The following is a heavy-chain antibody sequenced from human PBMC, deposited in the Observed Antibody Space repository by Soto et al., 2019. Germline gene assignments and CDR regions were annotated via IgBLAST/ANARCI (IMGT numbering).Heavy chain of an antibody. Sequence: ASVKVSCKASEYSFTGHYLHCVRQAPGQGLEWMGWIDPNSGDTKYAQKFQDRVTMTSDTSSSTAYLDLTSLRPDDTAVYYCARDYGKSGYDYFEPWGKRTLVTASS. V-gene: IGHV1-2*02. CDR3: ARDYGKSGYDYFEP. D-gene: IGHD3-22*01. CDR1: EYSFTGHY. CDR2: IDPNSGDT. J-gene: IGHJ5*02.